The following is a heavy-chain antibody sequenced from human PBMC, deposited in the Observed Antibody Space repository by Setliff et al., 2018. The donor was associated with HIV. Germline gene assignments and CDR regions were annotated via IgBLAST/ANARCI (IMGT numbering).Heavy chain of an antibody. J-gene: IGHJ4*02. CDR3: ATHVLQFLEWLSHFDY. Sequence: SETLSLTCAVYGGSFSDNYWSWICQSPGKGLEWIGEINHSGRTKYSPSLRSRVSISVDTSKNQFSLKLSSVTAADTAVYYCATHVLQFLEWLSHFDYWGQGTLVTVSS. V-gene: IGHV4-34*01. CDR1: GGSFSDNY. CDR2: INHSGRT. D-gene: IGHD3-3*01.